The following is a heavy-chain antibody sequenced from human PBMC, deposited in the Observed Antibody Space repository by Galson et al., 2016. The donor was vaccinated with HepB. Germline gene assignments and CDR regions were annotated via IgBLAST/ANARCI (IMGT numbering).Heavy chain of an antibody. V-gene: IGHV2-5*01. J-gene: IGHJ4*02. D-gene: IGHD4-23*01. Sequence: PALVKPTQTLTLTCTFSGFSLSTSGVGVGWIHQPPGRALEWLALIFWNDDKRYSPSLKSRLTITKDTSKNHVVLTVTNMDPVDTATYYCARFGTEITPGGPFDSWGQGTLVTVSS. CDR1: GFSLSTSGVG. CDR2: IFWNDDK. CDR3: ARFGTEITPGGPFDS.